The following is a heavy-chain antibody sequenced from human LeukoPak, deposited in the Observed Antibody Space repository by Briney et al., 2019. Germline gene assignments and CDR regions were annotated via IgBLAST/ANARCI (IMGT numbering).Heavy chain of an antibody. CDR1: GFTFSSYA. V-gene: IGHV3-30-3*01. D-gene: IGHD4-11*01. Sequence: GSLRLSCAASGFTFSSYAMHWVRQAPGKGLEWVAVISYDGSNKYYADSVKGRFTISRDNSKNTLYLQMNSLRGEDTAVYYCARESDSNYDPFDYWGQGTLVTVSS. CDR2: ISYDGSNK. J-gene: IGHJ4*02. CDR3: ARESDSNYDPFDY.